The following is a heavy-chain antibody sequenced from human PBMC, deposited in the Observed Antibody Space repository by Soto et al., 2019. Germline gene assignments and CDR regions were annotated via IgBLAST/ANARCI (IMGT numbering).Heavy chain of an antibody. CDR3: AKKSCSSPGCPYGMDV. J-gene: IGHJ6*02. V-gene: IGHV3-23*01. Sequence: EVQLLESGGGWVQPGGSLRLSCAASGFNFNAYVMNWVGKVPGKGLEWVSIISFTGDSRYYADSVKDRFTISRDNSQNTLYLQMNSLRAEDTAVYYCAKKSCSSPGCPYGMDVWGQGTTVTVS. CDR2: ISFTGDSR. D-gene: IGHD2-2*01. CDR1: GFNFNAYV.